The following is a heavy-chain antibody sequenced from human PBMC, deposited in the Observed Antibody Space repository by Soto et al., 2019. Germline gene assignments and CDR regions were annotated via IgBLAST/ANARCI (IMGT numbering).Heavy chain of an antibody. CDR1: GFNFTNYA. J-gene: IGHJ4*02. CDR2: ISGGAKSL. V-gene: IGHV3-23*01. D-gene: IGHD1-26*01. Sequence: EVQLLESGGGLVQPGGSLKLSCAPSGFNFTNYALTWVHQAPGKGLEWISAISGGAKSLYYADSVRGRFTISRDNSKNTLYLQVSSLSAEDTAVYYCAKTPPAWDLRGGYYFDYWGQGTLVTVSS. CDR3: AKTPPAWDLRGGYYFDY.